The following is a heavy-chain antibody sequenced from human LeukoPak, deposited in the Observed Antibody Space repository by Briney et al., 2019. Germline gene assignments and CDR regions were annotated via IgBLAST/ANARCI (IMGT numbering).Heavy chain of an antibody. V-gene: IGHV3-23*01. J-gene: IGHJ4*02. CDR1: GFTFTNHA. D-gene: IGHD5-18*01. CDR2: ISGGGRTT. Sequence: RGSLRLSCAASGFTFTNHAMSWVRQAPGKGLQWVSVISGGGRTTEYADSVKGRFTISRDNSKNTLSLQMNSLRVEDTAIYYCAKNVMVKRYFDSWGQGTLVTVSS. CDR3: AKNVMVKRYFDS.